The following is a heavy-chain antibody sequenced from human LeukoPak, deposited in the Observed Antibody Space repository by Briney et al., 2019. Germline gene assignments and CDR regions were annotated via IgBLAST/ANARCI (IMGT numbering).Heavy chain of an antibody. J-gene: IGHJ4*02. CDR3: ATTYGSGSYYFDY. CDR2: IYHSGST. Sequence: PSQTLSLTCADSGGSISSSNWWSWVRQPPGKGLARIGEIYHSGSTNYNPSLKTRVTISVDKSKNQFSLKLSSVTAADTAVYYCATTYGSGSYYFDYWGQGTLVTVSS. V-gene: IGHV4-4*02. CDR1: GGSISSSNW. D-gene: IGHD3-10*01.